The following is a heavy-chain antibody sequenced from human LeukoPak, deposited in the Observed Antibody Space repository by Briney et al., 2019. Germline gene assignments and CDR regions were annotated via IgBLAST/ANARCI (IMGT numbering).Heavy chain of an antibody. V-gene: IGHV4-59*11. Sequence: SETLSLACTVSGGSISGHYWSWIRQPPGKGLEWIGFIHYSGSTNYNPSLKSRVTISVDTSKNQFSLKLSSLTAADTAVYYCARYGSGSYHFDYWGQGTLVTVSS. CDR3: ARYGSGSYHFDY. CDR1: GGSISGHY. D-gene: IGHD3-10*01. J-gene: IGHJ4*02. CDR2: IHYSGST.